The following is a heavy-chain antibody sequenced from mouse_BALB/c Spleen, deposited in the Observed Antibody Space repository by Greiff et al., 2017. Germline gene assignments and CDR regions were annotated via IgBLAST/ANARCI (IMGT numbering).Heavy chain of an antibody. D-gene: IGHD3-2*01. V-gene: IGHV1-9*01. Sequence: QVQLQQSGAELMKPGASVKISCKATGYTFSSYWIEWVKQRPGHGLEWIGEILPGSGSTNYNEKFKGKATFTADTSSNTAYMQLSSLTSEDSAVYYCARYDSSGPLDYWGQGTTLTVSS. CDR1: GYTFSSYW. CDR3: ARYDSSGPLDY. CDR2: ILPGSGST. J-gene: IGHJ2*01.